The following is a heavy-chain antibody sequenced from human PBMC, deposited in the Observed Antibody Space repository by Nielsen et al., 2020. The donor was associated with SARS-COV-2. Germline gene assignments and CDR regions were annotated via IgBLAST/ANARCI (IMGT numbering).Heavy chain of an antibody. V-gene: IGHV3-30-3*01. D-gene: IGHD6-13*01. CDR3: AKDLSVVAAAGPFDY. CDR2: ISYDGSNK. J-gene: IGHJ4*02. Sequence: GGSLRLSCAASGFTFSSYAMHWVRQAPGKGLEWVAVISYDGSNKYYADSVKGRFTISRDNSKNTLYLQMNSLRAEDTAVYYCAKDLSVVAAAGPFDYWGQGALVTVSS. CDR1: GFTFSSYA.